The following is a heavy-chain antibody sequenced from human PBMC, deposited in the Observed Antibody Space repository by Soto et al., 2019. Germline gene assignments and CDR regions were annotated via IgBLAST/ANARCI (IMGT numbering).Heavy chain of an antibody. Sequence: PGGSLSLSSAASGFPFSSYVMILVRQAPGKGLEWVAYISAGGSDIYYGDSVKGRFTVSRDNTKKSLYLQMSNLRADDTAIYYCASLPQGYYDRSGRLVDYWGHGTLVTVSS. V-gene: IGHV3-21*04. CDR1: GFPFSSYV. D-gene: IGHD3-22*01. J-gene: IGHJ4*01. CDR3: ASLPQGYYDRSGRLVDY. CDR2: ISAGGSDI.